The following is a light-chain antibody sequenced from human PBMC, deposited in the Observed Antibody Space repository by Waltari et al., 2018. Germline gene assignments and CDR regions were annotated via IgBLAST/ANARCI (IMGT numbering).Light chain of an antibody. J-gene: IGLJ1*01. CDR1: SSDVGAYNY. CDR2: EVT. Sequence: QSALTQPPSASGSPGQSVTNSCPGTSSDVGAYNYVSWYQQYPGKAPKLIIYEVTNRPSGVPDRFSGSKSGNTASLTVSGLQADDEADYYCCSHGGSNNFYIFGTGTTVTVL. CDR3: CSHGGSNNFYI. V-gene: IGLV2-8*01.